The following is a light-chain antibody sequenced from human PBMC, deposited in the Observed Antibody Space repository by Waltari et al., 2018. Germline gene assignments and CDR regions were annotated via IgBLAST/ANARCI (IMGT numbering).Light chain of an antibody. J-gene: IGLJ1*01. V-gene: IGLV2-14*01. Sequence: QSALTQPASVSGSPGQSITISCTGTSSDVGGYNYVSWYQQHPGKAPKLMIYEVSNRPAGFSNRVSGSKSGNTASLTISGLQAEDEADYYCSSYTSSSTLVFGTGTKVTVL. CDR3: SSYTSSSTLV. CDR2: EVS. CDR1: SSDVGGYNY.